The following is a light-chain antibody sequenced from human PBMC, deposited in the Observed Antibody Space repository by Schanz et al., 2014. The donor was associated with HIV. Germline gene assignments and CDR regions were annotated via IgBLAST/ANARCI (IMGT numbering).Light chain of an antibody. V-gene: IGKV1-5*03. J-gene: IGKJ2*01. Sequence: DIPMTQSPSTLSASVGDRVTIACRASQSVNRWLAWYQQKPGKAPKLLIYQASYLETGVPSRFSGSGSGTEFTLTISSLQPEDFATYYCLQYNTYPRTFGQGTKLEI. CDR2: QAS. CDR3: LQYNTYPRT. CDR1: QSVNRW.